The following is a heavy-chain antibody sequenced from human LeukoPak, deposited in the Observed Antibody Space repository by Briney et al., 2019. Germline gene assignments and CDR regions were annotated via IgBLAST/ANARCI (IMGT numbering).Heavy chain of an antibody. V-gene: IGHV3-23*01. D-gene: IGHD3-22*01. Sequence: AGGSLRLSCAASGFTFSSYVRNWVRQAPGKGLEWVSGISGSGGTTYYADSVKGRFTISIDNSKNSLSLQVSSLRAEDTAVYYCAKTNGYYSDWGQGTLVTVSS. CDR1: GFTFSSYV. CDR3: AKTNGYYSD. CDR2: ISGSGGTT. J-gene: IGHJ4*02.